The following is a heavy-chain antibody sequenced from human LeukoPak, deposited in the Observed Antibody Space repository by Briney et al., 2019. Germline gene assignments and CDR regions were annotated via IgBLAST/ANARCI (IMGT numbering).Heavy chain of an antibody. Sequence: GSSVKVSCKASGGTFSSYAISWVRQAPGQGLEWMGRIIPILGIANYAQKFQGRVTITADKSTSTAYMELSSLRSEDTAVYYCATSIPQEWELLFYYYYGMDVWGQGTTVTVSS. CDR3: ATSIPQEWELLFYYYYGMDV. J-gene: IGHJ6*02. CDR1: GGTFSSYA. V-gene: IGHV1-69*04. CDR2: IIPILGIA. D-gene: IGHD1-26*01.